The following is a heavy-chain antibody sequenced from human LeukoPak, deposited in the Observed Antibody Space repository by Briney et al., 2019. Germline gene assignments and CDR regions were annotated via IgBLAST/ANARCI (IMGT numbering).Heavy chain of an antibody. CDR3: ARDRVLRYFDWPTYYYYYGMDV. J-gene: IGHJ6*02. V-gene: IGHV3-53*01. CDR1: GFTVSSNY. CDR2: IYSGGST. Sequence: GGSLRLSCAASGFTVSSNYMSWVRQAPGKGLEWVSVIYSGGSTYYADSVKGRFTISRDNSKNTLYLQMNSLRAEDTAVYYCARDRVLRYFDWPTYYYYYGMDVWGQGTTVTVSS. D-gene: IGHD3-9*01.